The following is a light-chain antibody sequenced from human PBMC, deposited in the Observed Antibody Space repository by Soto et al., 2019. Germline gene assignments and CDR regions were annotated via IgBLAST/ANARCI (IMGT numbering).Light chain of an antibody. CDR2: KAS. CDR3: QQYNSSPA. CDR1: QSISSW. Sequence: DIQMTQSPSTLSASVGDRVTITCLASQSISSWLAWYQQKPGKAPKLLIYKASSLESGVPSRFSGSGSGTEFTLTISSLHPDDFATYYCQQYNSSPAFGQGTKVEIK. V-gene: IGKV1-5*03. J-gene: IGKJ1*01.